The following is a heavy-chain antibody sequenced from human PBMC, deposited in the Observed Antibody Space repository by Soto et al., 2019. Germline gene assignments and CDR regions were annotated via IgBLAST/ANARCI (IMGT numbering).Heavy chain of an antibody. CDR3: ATTVGYSYGYYDY. J-gene: IGHJ4*02. V-gene: IGHV1-18*01. CDR2: ISAYNGNT. Sequence: QVQLVQSGAEVKKPGASVKVSCKASGYTFTSYGISWVRQAPGQGLEWMGWISAYNGNTNYAQKLQGRVTMTTHTATSTASMELRSVRPHDTAVYYCATTVGYSYGYYDYWVQGTLVTVSS. D-gene: IGHD5-18*01. CDR1: GYTFTSYG.